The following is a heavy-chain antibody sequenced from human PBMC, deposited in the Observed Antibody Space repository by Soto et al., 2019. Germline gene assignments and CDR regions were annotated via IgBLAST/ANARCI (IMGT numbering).Heavy chain of an antibody. Sequence: GASVKVSCKASGYTFTSYAMHWVRQAPGQRLEWMGWINAGNGNTKYSQKFQGRVTITRDTSASTAYMELSSLRSEDTAVYYCARAHLSTGYNWFDPWGQGTLVTVSS. CDR3: ARAHLSTGYNWFDP. CDR1: GYTFTSYA. D-gene: IGHD2-8*02. CDR2: INAGNGNT. V-gene: IGHV1-3*01. J-gene: IGHJ5*02.